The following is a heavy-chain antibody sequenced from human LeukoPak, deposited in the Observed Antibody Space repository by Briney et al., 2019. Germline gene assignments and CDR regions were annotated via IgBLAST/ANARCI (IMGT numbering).Heavy chain of an antibody. J-gene: IGHJ6*02. V-gene: IGHV4-61*08. CDR1: GGSISSGGYY. CDR2: AYHNGNT. CDR3: ARGHPPNLDV. Sequence: PSETLSLTCTVSGGSISSGGYYWSWIRQPPGKGLDWIGYAYHNGNTNYNPSLNSRVTISVDTSNNQFSLRLASVTTADTAVYYCARGHPPNLDVWGQGTTVTVSS.